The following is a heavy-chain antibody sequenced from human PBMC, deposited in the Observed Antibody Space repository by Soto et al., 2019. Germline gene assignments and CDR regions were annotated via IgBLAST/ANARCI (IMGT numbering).Heavy chain of an antibody. D-gene: IGHD3-10*01. CDR3: ARGGGRQQLVFDY. J-gene: IGHJ4*02. V-gene: IGHV1-2*04. Sequence: QVQLVQSGAEVKKPGASVKVSCQASGYTFSDHQVHWVRQAPGQGLEWMGWINPKSGGTNYAQKFEGWVTMTRDTSVSTVYMELRRLKSDDTAVYYCARGGGRQQLVFDYWGQGTLVTVSS. CDR1: GYTFSDHQ. CDR2: INPKSGGT.